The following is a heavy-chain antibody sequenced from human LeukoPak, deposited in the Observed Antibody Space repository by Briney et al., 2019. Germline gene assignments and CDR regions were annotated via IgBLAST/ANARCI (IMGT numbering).Heavy chain of an antibody. D-gene: IGHD3-22*01. V-gene: IGHV4-4*08. CDR3: ARRAYFDSSVYSPTSGYFDL. Sequence: PSETLSLTCTVSGGSIFSYYWNWIRQSPGKGLEWLGYIYSNGITNYSTSLRSRGTISIATSKNQFSLRLAPVTAADTAIYYCARRAYFDSSVYSPTSGYFDLWGRGTLVTVSS. CDR1: GGSIFSYY. J-gene: IGHJ2*01. CDR2: IYSNGIT.